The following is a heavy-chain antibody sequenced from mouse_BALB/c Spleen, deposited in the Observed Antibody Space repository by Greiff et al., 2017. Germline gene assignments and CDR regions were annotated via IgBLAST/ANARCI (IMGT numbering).Heavy chain of an antibody. CDR2: IWSGGST. V-gene: IGHV2-2*02. CDR1: GFSLTSYG. D-gene: IGHD1-2*01. CDR3: ASYYGYGYAMDY. J-gene: IGHJ4*01. Sequence: VQRVESGPGLVQPSQSLSITCTVSGFSLTSYGVHWVRQSPGKGLEWLGVIWSGGSTDYNAAFISRLSISKDNSKSQVFFKMNSLQANDTAIYYCASYYGYGYAMDYWGQGTSVTVSS.